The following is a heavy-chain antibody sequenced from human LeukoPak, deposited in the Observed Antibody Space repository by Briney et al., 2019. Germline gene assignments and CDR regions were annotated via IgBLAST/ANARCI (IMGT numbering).Heavy chain of an antibody. CDR3: AKVLTGYRDAFDI. J-gene: IGHJ3*02. D-gene: IGHD3-9*01. Sequence: PGGSLRLSCAASGFTFSSYAMSWVRQAPGKGLEWVSAISGSGGSTYYADPVKGRFTISRDNSKNTLYLQMNSLRAEDTAVYYCAKVLTGYRDAFDIWGQGTMVTVSS. V-gene: IGHV3-23*01. CDR2: ISGSGGST. CDR1: GFTFSSYA.